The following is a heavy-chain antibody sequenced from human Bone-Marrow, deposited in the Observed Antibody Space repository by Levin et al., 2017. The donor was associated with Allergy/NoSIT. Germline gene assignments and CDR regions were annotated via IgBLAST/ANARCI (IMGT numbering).Heavy chain of an antibody. D-gene: IGHD1-26*01. J-gene: IGHJ4*01. CDR1: DYSISSGYF. Sequence: SQTLSLTCAVSDYSISSGYFWGWIRQPPGGGLEWIGSFYHRGTTYYNPSFESRVTMPVDTSKNHFSLRLTSVTAADTAVYYCVRGQGGRASPFEYWGHGVLISVSS. CDR3: VRGQGGRASPFEY. V-gene: IGHV4-38-2*01. CDR2: FYHRGTT.